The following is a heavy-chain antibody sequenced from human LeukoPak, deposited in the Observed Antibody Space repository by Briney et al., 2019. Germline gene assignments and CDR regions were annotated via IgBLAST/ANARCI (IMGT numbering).Heavy chain of an antibody. D-gene: IGHD1-26*01. Sequence: GGSLRLSCAASGFTFSRYAMHWVRQAPGKGLEWVAIISYDGSNKYYADSVKGRFTISRDNSKNTLYLQMNSLRAEDTAVYYCARASGSSPPAEYFHHWGQGTLVTVSS. CDR3: ARASGSSPPAEYFHH. CDR2: ISYDGSNK. CDR1: GFTFSRYA. V-gene: IGHV3-30*04. J-gene: IGHJ1*01.